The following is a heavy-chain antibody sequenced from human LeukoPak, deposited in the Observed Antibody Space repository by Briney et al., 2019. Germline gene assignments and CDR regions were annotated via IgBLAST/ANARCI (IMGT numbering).Heavy chain of an antibody. CDR3: AREWSGYSFDY. Sequence: GGSLRLSCAASGFTFNTFGMPWVCQAPGRGLEWVAVISNDGTIKYYADSVTGRFTVSRDNSKNTVYLQMDSLRAEDTAVYYCAREWSGYSFDYWGQGALVAVSS. V-gene: IGHV3-30*03. D-gene: IGHD5-18*01. CDR1: GFTFNTFG. J-gene: IGHJ4*02. CDR2: ISNDGTIK.